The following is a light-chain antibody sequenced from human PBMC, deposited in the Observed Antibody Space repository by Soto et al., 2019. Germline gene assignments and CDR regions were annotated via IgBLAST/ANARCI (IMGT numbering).Light chain of an antibody. CDR1: QTVSRSA. CDR3: QQYGNSPFT. J-gene: IGKJ4*01. Sequence: IRLTQSPGTLSLTPGERATLSCRASQTVSRSALAWYQQKPGQAPRLLIYGASNRATGIPDRFSGSGSGTDFTLTISRLEPEDFEVYYCQQYGNSPFTFGGGTKVDI. V-gene: IGKV3-20*01. CDR2: GAS.